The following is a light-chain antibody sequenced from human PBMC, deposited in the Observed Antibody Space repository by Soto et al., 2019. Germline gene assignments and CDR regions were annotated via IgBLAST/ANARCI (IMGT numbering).Light chain of an antibody. V-gene: IGKV1-5*03. J-gene: IGKJ2*02. CDR1: QSINTW. Sequence: DIQMTQSPSTLSASVGDRVTITCRASQSINTWLAWYQHKPGKAPKLLIYKASNLEGGVPSRFSGSGSGTEFTHTISSLQPDDFATYYCQQYNTYSRTFGQGTKVETK. CDR2: KAS. CDR3: QQYNTYSRT.